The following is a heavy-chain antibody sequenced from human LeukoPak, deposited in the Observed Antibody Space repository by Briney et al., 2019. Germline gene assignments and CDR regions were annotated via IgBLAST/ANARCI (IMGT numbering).Heavy chain of an antibody. J-gene: IGHJ4*02. Sequence: PGGSLRLSCAASGFAFSSQAMGWVRQAPGKGLEWVSVISDSGSITYYADSVKGRFTISRDNTEDSLYLQMNSLRDEDTAVYYCARAGEVIRASIAVAGGGGDYWGQGTLVTVSS. CDR3: ARAGEVIRASIAVAGGGGDY. CDR2: ISDSGSIT. V-gene: IGHV3-23*01. D-gene: IGHD6-19*01. CDR1: GFAFSSQA.